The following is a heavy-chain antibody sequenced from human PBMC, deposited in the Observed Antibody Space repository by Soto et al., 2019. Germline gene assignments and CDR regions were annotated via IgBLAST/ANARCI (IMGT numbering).Heavy chain of an antibody. Sequence: SQTLSLTCAISGDSVSSNSAAWNWILPSTSRGLEWLGRTYYRSKWYNDYAVSVKSRITINPDTSKNQFSLQLNSVTPEDTDIYYCARNPNTAPYYVYGMDVWGKGTTVTVS. CDR3: ARNPNTAPYYVYGMDV. CDR2: TYYRSKWYN. V-gene: IGHV6-1*01. D-gene: IGHD2-21*02. CDR1: GDSVSSNSAA. J-gene: IGHJ6*04.